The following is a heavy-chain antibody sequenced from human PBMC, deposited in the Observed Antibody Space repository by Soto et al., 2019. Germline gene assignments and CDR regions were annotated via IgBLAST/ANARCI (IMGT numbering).Heavy chain of an antibody. CDR2: INPNSGGT. CDR1: GYTFTGYY. CDR3: ARDRVEYSYGYYYYYYGMDV. V-gene: IGHV1-2*04. Sequence: ASVKVSCKASGYTFTGYYMHWVRQAPGQGLEWMGWINPNSGGTNYAQKFQGWVTMTRDTSISTAYMELSRLRSDDTAVYYCARDRVEYSYGYYYYYYGMDVWGQGTTVTVSS. D-gene: IGHD5-18*01. J-gene: IGHJ6*02.